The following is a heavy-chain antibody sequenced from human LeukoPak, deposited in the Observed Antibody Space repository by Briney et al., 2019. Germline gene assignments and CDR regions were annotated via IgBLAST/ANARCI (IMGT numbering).Heavy chain of an antibody. J-gene: IGHJ4*02. Sequence: SETLSLTCTVSGGSISSGDYYWSWIRRPPGKGLEWIGYIYYSGSTYYNPSLESRVTISVDTSKNQFSLKLSSVTAADTAVYYCARGYGSGSSYFDYWGQGTLVTVSS. D-gene: IGHD3-10*01. CDR3: ARGYGSGSSYFDY. CDR2: IYYSGST. CDR1: GGSISSGDYY. V-gene: IGHV4-30-4*01.